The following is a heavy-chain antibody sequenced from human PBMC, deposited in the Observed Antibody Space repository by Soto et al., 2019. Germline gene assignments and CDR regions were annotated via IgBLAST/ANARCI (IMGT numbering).Heavy chain of an antibody. CDR3: ARDGAANYDIWTGYFSVGMDV. D-gene: IGHD3-9*01. CDR1: GYTFNSYG. Sequence: QVQLVQSGVEVKKPGASVKVSCKASGYTFNSYGLSWVRQAPGQGLEWMGWTSAYNGHTNYAQKFQGRVTMTTDTSASTAYMEVRSLSSDDTAVYYCARDGAANYDIWTGYFSVGMDVWGQGTTVTVSS. J-gene: IGHJ6*02. CDR2: TSAYNGHT. V-gene: IGHV1-18*01.